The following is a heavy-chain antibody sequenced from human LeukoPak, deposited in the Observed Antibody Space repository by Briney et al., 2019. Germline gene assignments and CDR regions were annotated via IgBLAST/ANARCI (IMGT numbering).Heavy chain of an antibody. CDR3: ARGPNSNWSGLDF. J-gene: IGHJ4*02. V-gene: IGHV3-74*01. D-gene: IGHD6-6*01. CDR1: GFTFSNYA. Sequence: GGSLRLSCAASGFTFSNYAMSWVRQAPGKGLVWVSRISPTGSTTSYADSMKGRFTVSRDNAKNTLYLQVNNLRAEDTAVYYCARGPNSNWSGLDFWGQGTLLTVSS. CDR2: ISPTGSTT.